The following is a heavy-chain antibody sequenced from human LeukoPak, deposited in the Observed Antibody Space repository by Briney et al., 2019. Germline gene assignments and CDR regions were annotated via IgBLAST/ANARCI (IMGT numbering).Heavy chain of an antibody. J-gene: IGHJ4*02. CDR3: ARDRGAYCGGDCYSSLDY. D-gene: IGHD2-21*02. V-gene: IGHV3-33*01. Sequence: GGSVRLSCAASGFTFNSYGIHWVRQAPGKGLEWVAGIWCDGSNKYYADSVKGRFTISRDNSKNTLYLQMNSLRAEDTAVYYCARDRGAYCGGDCYSSLDYWGQGTLVTVSS. CDR2: IWCDGSNK. CDR1: GFTFNSYG.